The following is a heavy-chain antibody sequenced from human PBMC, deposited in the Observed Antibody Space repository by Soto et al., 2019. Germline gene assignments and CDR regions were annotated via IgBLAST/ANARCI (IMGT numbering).Heavy chain of an antibody. V-gene: IGHV1-18*01. Sequence: QVQLVQSGVEVKKPGASVKVSCQASGYTFNNYDINWVRQAPGQGLEWMGWLNPYSGDTNYTQSLRDRVTMTTDTSTSTAYMELRSLKFDDTAVSYCARGTRFDFWGQGTLVTVSS. D-gene: IGHD2-2*01. CDR3: ARGTRFDF. J-gene: IGHJ4*02. CDR1: GYTFNNYD. CDR2: LNPYSGDT.